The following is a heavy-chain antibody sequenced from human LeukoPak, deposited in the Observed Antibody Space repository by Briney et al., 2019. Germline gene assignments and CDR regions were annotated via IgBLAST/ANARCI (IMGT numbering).Heavy chain of an antibody. CDR3: ARALWTGYSSSWYSYFDY. CDR1: GGTFSSYA. Sequence: GASVKVSCKASGGTFSSYAISWVRQAPGQGLEWMGGIIPIFGTANYAQKFQGRVTITADESTSTAYMELSSLRSEDTAVYHCARALWTGYSSSWYSYFDYWGQGTLVTVSS. D-gene: IGHD6-13*01. CDR2: IIPIFGTA. V-gene: IGHV1-69*13. J-gene: IGHJ4*02.